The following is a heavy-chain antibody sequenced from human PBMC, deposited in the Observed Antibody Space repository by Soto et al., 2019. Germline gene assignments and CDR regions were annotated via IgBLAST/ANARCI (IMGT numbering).Heavy chain of an antibody. CDR3: AKDAPGTYYYDSSGYFDY. J-gene: IGHJ4*02. Sequence: HPGGSLRLSCAASGFTFSSYAMSWVRQAPGKGLEWVSAISGSGGSTYYADSVKGRFTISRDNSKNTLYLQMNSLRAEDTAVYYCAKDAPGTYYYDSSGYFDYWGQGTLVTVSS. CDR1: GFTFSSYA. CDR2: ISGSGGST. V-gene: IGHV3-23*01. D-gene: IGHD3-22*01.